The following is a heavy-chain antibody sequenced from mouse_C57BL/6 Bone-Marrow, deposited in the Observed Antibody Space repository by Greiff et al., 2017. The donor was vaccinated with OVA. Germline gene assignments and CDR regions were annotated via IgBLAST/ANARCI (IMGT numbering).Heavy chain of an antibody. J-gene: IGHJ2*01. V-gene: IGHV1-50*01. CDR3: ARGGWEGY. Sequence: QVQLQQPGAELVKPGASVKLSCKASGYTFTSYWMQWVKQRPGQGLEWIGEIDPSASYTNYNQKFKGKATLTVDTSSSTAYMQLSSLTSEDSAVYYCARGGWEGYWGQGTTLTVSS. D-gene: IGHD1-1*02. CDR2: IDPSASYT. CDR1: GYTFTSYW.